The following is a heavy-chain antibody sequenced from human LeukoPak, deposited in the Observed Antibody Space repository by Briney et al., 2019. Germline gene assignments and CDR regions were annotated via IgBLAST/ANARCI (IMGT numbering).Heavy chain of an antibody. V-gene: IGHV3-30-3*01. D-gene: IGHD1-26*01. J-gene: IGHJ6*02. CDR1: GFTFSSYA. Sequence: SGGSLRLSCAASGFTFSSYAMHWVRQAPGKGLEWVGVISYDGSNKYYADSVKGRFTISRDNSKNTLYLQMNSLRAEDTAVYYCARNLEWELQEDYYGMDVWGQGTTVTVSS. CDR2: ISYDGSNK. CDR3: ARNLEWELQEDYYGMDV.